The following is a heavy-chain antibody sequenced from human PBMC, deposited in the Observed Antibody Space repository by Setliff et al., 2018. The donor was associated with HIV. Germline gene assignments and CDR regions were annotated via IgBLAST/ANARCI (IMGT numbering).Heavy chain of an antibody. CDR2: IYHTGST. D-gene: IGHD6-13*01. J-gene: IGHJ6*02. Sequence: SETLSLTCDVSGYSISSGYYWGWIRQSPGKGLEWIATIYHTGSTYYNPSLKSRVTISVDTSKNQFSLKLSSVTAADTAVYYCTRAEQQLPYYYYYYGMDVWGQGTTVTVSS. CDR3: TRAEQQLPYYYYYYGMDV. V-gene: IGHV4-38-2*01. CDR1: GYSISSGYY.